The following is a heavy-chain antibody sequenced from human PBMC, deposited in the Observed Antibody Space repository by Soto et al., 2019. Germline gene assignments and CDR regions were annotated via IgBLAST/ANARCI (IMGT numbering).Heavy chain of an antibody. CDR1: GFTFSNAW. J-gene: IGHJ6*03. Sequence: GGSLRLSCAASGFTFSNAWMSWVRQAPGKGLEWVGRIKSKTDGGTTDYAAPVKGRFTISRDDSKNTLYLQMNSLKTEDTAVNYCTTVCTNGVCYTSYYYYMDVWGEGTTVTVSS. D-gene: IGHD2-8*01. V-gene: IGHV3-15*01. CDR3: TTVCTNGVCYTSYYYYMDV. CDR2: IKSKTDGGTT.